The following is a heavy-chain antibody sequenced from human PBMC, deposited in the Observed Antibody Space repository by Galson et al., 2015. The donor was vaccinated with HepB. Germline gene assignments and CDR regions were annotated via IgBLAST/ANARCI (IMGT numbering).Heavy chain of an antibody. CDR3: AKDPYLYSALAGTLAGFDY. CDR1: GFTFSNYG. D-gene: IGHD6-19*01. Sequence: SLRLSCAASGFTFSNYGMHWVRQAPGKGLEWVAVISYDGSNKYYADSVKGRFTISSDNSKNTLYLQMNSLRAEDTALYYCAKDPYLYSALAGTLAGFDYWGPGTLGTVSS. CDR2: ISYDGSNK. V-gene: IGHV3-30*18. J-gene: IGHJ4*02.